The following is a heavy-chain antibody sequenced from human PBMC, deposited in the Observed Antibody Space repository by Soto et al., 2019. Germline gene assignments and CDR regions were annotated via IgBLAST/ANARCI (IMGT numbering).Heavy chain of an antibody. Sequence: QVQLVQSGPEMKKPGASVKVSCKASGYAFRNYGISWVRQAPGEGIEWVGWISGYNGQAKSAQKFWGRVTLSTDTSTNTVYIELRSLRSDETAVYYCAIDGRKELWVERLTSLDVWGQGTMVTVSS. D-gene: IGHD1-1*01. CDR1: GYAFRNYG. J-gene: IGHJ6*02. CDR3: AIDGRKELWVERLTSLDV. CDR2: ISGYNGQA. V-gene: IGHV1-18*01.